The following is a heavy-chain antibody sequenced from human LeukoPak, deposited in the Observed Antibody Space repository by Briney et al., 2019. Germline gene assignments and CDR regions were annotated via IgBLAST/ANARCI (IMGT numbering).Heavy chain of an antibody. CDR3: AREGITMVRGPQRGWFDP. Sequence: ASVKVSCKASGYTFTSYYMHWVRQAPGQGLEWMGIINPSGGSTSYAQKFQGRVTMTRDTSISTAYMELSRLRSDDTAVYYCAREGITMVRGPQRGWFDPWGQGTLVTVSS. CDR1: GYTFTSYY. D-gene: IGHD3-10*01. CDR2: INPSGGST. V-gene: IGHV1-46*01. J-gene: IGHJ5*02.